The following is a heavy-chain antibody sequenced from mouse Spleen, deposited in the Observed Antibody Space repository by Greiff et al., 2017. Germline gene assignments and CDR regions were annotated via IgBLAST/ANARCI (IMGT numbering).Heavy chain of an antibody. J-gene: IGHJ2*01. D-gene: IGHD1-1*01. V-gene: IGHV5-6*01. Sequence: EVHLVESGGDLVKPGGSLKLSCAASGFTFSSYGMSWVRQTPDKRLEWVATISSGGSYTYYPDSVKGRFTISRDNAKNTLYLQMSSLKSEDTAMYYCARHRNYYGSSYFDYWGQGTTLTVSS. CDR1: GFTFSSYG. CDR2: ISSGGSYT. CDR3: ARHRNYYGSSYFDY.